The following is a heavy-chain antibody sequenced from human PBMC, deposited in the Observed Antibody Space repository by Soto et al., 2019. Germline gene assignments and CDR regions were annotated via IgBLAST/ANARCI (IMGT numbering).Heavy chain of an antibody. J-gene: IGHJ5*02. CDR3: ARVLDIVLMVYASQDWFDP. V-gene: IGHV1-18*01. CDR1: GYTFTSYG. Sequence: GASVKVSCKASGYTFTSYGISWVRQAPGQGLEWMGWISAYNGNTNYAQELQGRVTMTTDTSTSTAYMELRSLRSDDTAVYYCARVLDIVLMVYASQDWFDPWGPGTLVTAPQ. D-gene: IGHD2-8*01. CDR2: ISAYNGNT.